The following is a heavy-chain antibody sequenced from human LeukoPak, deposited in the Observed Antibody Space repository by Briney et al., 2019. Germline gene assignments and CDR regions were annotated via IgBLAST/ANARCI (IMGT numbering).Heavy chain of an antibody. CDR2: IIPILGIA. CDR1: GYTFTSYY. Sequence: ASVKVSCKASGYTFTSYYMHWVRQAPGQGLEWMGRIIPILGIANYAQKFQGRVTITADKSTSTAYMELSSLRSEDTAVYYCARGWYNAFDIWGHGTLVIVSS. D-gene: IGHD2-15*01. V-gene: IGHV1-69*04. CDR3: ARGWYNAFDI. J-gene: IGHJ3*02.